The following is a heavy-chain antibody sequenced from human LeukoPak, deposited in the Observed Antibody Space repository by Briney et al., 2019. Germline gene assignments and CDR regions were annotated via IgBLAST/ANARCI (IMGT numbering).Heavy chain of an antibody. CDR3: ARDRVTTVTARGFDP. V-gene: IGHV4-59*01. J-gene: IGHJ5*02. D-gene: IGHD4-17*01. CDR2: IYHSGST. CDR1: GGSLINYY. Sequence: PSETLSLTCSVSGGSLINYYWSWIRQPPGREQQWIGYIYHSGSTNYNPSLRSRVTISVDTSKNQFSLILSSVTAADTAVYYCARDRVTTVTARGFDPWGQGTLVTVSS.